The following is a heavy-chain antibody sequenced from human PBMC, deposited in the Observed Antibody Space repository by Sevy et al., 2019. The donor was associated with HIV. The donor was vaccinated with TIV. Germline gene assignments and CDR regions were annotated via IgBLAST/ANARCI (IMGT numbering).Heavy chain of an antibody. CDR2: IIPIFGTA. V-gene: IGHV1-69*13. Sequence: ASVKVSCKASGGTFSSYAISWVRQAPGQGLEWMGGIIPIFGTANYAQKFQGRVTITADESTSTAYMELSSLRSEDTAVYYCARGGTYCSSTSCPYGMDVWAKGPRSPSP. D-gene: IGHD2-2*01. CDR3: ARGGTYCSSTSCPYGMDV. J-gene: IGHJ6*02. CDR1: GGTFSSYA.